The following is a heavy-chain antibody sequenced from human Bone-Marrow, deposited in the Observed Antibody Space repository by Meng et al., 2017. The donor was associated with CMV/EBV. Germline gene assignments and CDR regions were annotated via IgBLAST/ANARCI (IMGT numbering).Heavy chain of an antibody. D-gene: IGHD3-3*01. CDR1: GYTFTGYY. J-gene: IGHJ6*02. Sequence: ASVKVSCKASGYTFTGYYMHWVRQAPGQGLEWMGWINPNSGGTNYAQKFQGRVTMTRDTSISTAYMELSRLKSDDTAVYYCARVDVTIFGVVIGDGMDVWGQGTTVTGSS. CDR2: INPNSGGT. V-gene: IGHV1-2*02. CDR3: ARVDVTIFGVVIGDGMDV.